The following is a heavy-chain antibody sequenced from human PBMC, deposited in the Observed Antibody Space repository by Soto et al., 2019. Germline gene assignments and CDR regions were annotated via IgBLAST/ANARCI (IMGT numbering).Heavy chain of an antibody. Sequence: SETLSLTCTVSGGSISSGDYYWSWIRQPPGKGLEWIWYIYYSGSTYYTPSLKSRFTISVDTSKNQFSLQLSSVTAADTAVYYCARAGVYTSYFDYWGQGTLVTVSS. CDR3: ARAGVYTSYFDY. CDR2: IYYSGST. V-gene: IGHV4-30-4*01. D-gene: IGHD2-8*01. J-gene: IGHJ4*02. CDR1: GGSISSGDYY.